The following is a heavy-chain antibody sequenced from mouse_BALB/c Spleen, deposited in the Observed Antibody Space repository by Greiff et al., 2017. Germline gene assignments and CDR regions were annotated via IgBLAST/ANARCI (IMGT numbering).Heavy chain of an antibody. D-gene: IGHD4-1*01. CDR1: GFTFSSYG. V-gene: IGHV5-6-3*01. J-gene: IGHJ3*01. CDR3: AITGRTWFAY. Sequence: EVKLQESGGGLVQPGGSLKLSCAASGFTFSSYGMSWVRQTPDKRLELVATINSNGGSTYYPDSVKGRFTISRDNAKNTLYLQMSSLKSEDTAMYYCAITGRTWFAYWGQGTLVTVSA. CDR2: INSNGGST.